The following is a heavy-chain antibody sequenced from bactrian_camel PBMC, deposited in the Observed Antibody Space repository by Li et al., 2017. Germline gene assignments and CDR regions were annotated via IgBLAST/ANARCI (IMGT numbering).Heavy chain of an antibody. CDR2: IYSAGDTT. CDR3: AARKVARGSHFSLGRAPALRRDEYNF. J-gene: IGHJ4*01. CDR1: GDVDTDSC. D-gene: IGHD2*01. Sequence: DVQLVESGGGSVQPGGSLRLSCAISGDVDTDSCMAWFRKVPEKEREGVASIYSAGDTTYYADSVKGRFTISQDKAAENTVYLQMSSLKPEDTAMYYCAARKVARGSHFSLGRAPALRRDEYNFWGQGTQVTVS. V-gene: IGHV3S19*01.